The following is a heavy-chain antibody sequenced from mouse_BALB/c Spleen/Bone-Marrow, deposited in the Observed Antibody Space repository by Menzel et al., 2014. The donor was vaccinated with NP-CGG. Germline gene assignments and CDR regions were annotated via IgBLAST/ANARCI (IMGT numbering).Heavy chain of an antibody. CDR3: ARTMIYYYAMDY. D-gene: IGHD2-4*01. CDR1: GYTFTSFV. CDR2: INPYNDGT. Sequence: EVQVVESGPELVKPGASVKMSCKASGYTFTSFVMHWVKKMPGQGLEWIGYINPYNDGTKYNEKFKGKAILTSDKSSNTANMELSSLTSEDSTFYYCARTMIYYYAMDYWGQGTSVTVSS. J-gene: IGHJ4*01. V-gene: IGHV1-14*01.